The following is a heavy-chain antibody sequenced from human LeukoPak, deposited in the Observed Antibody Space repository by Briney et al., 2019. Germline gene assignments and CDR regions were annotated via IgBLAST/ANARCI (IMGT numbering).Heavy chain of an antibody. CDR3: AKATQLLRVSWFDP. Sequence: GGSLRLSCAASGFTFSSYAMSWVRQAPGKVLEWVSAISGSGGSTYYADSVKGRFTLSRDNSKNTLYLQMNSLRAEDTAVYYCAKATQLLRVSWFDPWGQGTLVTVSS. CDR2: ISGSGGST. V-gene: IGHV3-23*01. D-gene: IGHD2-2*01. CDR1: GFTFSSYA. J-gene: IGHJ5*02.